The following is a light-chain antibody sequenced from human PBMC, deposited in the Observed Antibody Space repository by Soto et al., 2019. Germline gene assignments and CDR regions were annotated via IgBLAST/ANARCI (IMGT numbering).Light chain of an antibody. J-gene: IGKJ1*01. V-gene: IGKV3-15*01. CDR3: QQYKTWPLT. CDR1: QAISSN. CDR2: GAS. Sequence: EVVLTQSPASLSVSPGEGASLSCRASQAISSNLAWFQQRPGQAPRLLIHGASTRATGIPARFSGSGSGTEFSLTISSLQSEDFASYYCQQYKTWPLTFGQGTKVEIK.